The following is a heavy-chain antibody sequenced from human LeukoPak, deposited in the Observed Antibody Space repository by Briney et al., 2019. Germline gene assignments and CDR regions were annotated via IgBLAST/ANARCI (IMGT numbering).Heavy chain of an antibody. V-gene: IGHV3-48*03. CDR3: ARDPHMGN. CDR1: GFTFSSYE. Sequence: QSGGSLRLSCAASGFTFSSYEMNWVRQAPGKGLEWVSYISSSGSTIYYADSVKGRFTISRDNSKNTLYLQMNSLRAEDTAVYYCARDPHMGNWGQGTLVTVSS. D-gene: IGHD7-27*01. CDR2: ISSSGSTI. J-gene: IGHJ4*02.